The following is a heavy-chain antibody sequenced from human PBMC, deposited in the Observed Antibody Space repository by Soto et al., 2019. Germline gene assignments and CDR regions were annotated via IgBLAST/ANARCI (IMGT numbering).Heavy chain of an antibody. CDR2: IIPILGIA. V-gene: IGHV1-69*02. J-gene: IGHJ3*02. Sequence: ASVKVSCKASGYTFTNYTISWVRQAPGQGLEWVGRIIPILGIANYAQKFQGRVTITADKSTSTAYMELSSLRSEDTAVYYCARGYCSGGSCRKDAFDIWGQGTMVTVSS. CDR3: ARGYCSGGSCRKDAFDI. D-gene: IGHD2-15*01. CDR1: GYTFTNYT.